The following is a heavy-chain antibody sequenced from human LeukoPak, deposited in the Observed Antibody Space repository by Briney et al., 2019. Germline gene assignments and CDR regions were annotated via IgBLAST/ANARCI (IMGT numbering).Heavy chain of an antibody. CDR1: GFTFNTFN. J-gene: IGHJ4*02. CDR3: ARGHYDVLAASYKWTPDY. CDR2: ITSGGDYI. Sequence: RGSLRLSCAASGFTFNTFNMNWVRQAPGKGLEWVSSITSGGDYIYYADSVKGRFTTSRDNAKNSLSLQLNSLRVEDTAVYYCARGHYDVLAASYKWTPDYWGQGTLVTVSS. V-gene: IGHV3-21*01. D-gene: IGHD3-9*01.